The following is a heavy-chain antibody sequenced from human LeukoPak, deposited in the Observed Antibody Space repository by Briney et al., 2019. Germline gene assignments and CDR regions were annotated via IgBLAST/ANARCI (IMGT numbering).Heavy chain of an antibody. J-gene: IGHJ6*03. D-gene: IGHD3/OR15-3a*01. CDR3: ARALSWTTDSYYYMDV. Sequence: GASVKVSCKASGYTSTSYDINWVRQATGQGLEWMGWMNPNSGNIGYAQTFQGRVTMTKNTSITTAYMELSSLRSEDTAVYYCARALSWTTDSYYYMDVWGKGTTVTVSS. CDR2: MNPNSGNI. CDR1: GYTSTSYD. V-gene: IGHV1-8*01.